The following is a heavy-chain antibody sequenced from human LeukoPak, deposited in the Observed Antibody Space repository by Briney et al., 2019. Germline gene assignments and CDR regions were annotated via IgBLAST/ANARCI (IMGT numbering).Heavy chain of an antibody. CDR3: ARGKVSTYFDY. J-gene: IGHJ4*02. V-gene: IGHV3-7*01. Sequence: GGSLRLSCAASGFTFSSYWMSWVRQAPGKELEWVANIKQDGSEKYYVDSVKGRFTISRDSAKNSLYLQMNSLRAEDTAVYYCARGKVSTYFDYWGQGTLVTVSS. CDR1: GFTFSSYW. CDR2: IKQDGSEK. D-gene: IGHD5/OR15-5a*01.